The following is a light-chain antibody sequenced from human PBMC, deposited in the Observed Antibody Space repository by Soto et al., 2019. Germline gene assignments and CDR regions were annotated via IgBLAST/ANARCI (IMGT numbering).Light chain of an antibody. CDR2: EVN. Sequence: QSALTQPASVSGSPGQSITISCTGSNNDIGYYNYVSWYQQHPNTAPKVIIFEVNSRPSGVSDRFFGSKFGNTASLTISDLRPEDEADYYCASYTSGSTRVVLGGGTKLTVL. CDR1: NNDIGYYNY. CDR3: ASYTSGSTRVV. V-gene: IGLV2-14*01. J-gene: IGLJ3*02.